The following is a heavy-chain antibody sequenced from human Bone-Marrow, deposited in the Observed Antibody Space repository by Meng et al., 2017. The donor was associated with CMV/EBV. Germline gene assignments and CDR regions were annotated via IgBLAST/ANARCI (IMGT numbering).Heavy chain of an antibody. CDR3: ARGPVVTLMDV. J-gene: IGHJ6*02. CDR1: GYTFTSYD. Sequence: ASVKVSCKASGYTFTSYDINWVRQATGQGLEWMGWMNPNSGNKVYAQKFQGRVTMTRNTSISTAYMELSSLRCEDTAVYYCARGPVVTLMDVWGQGTTVTVSS. V-gene: IGHV1-8*01. CDR2: MNPNSGNK. D-gene: IGHD4-23*01.